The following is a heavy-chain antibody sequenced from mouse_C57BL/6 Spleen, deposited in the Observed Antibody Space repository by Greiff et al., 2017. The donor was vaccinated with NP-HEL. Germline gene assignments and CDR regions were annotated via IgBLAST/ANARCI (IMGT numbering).Heavy chain of an antibody. Sequence: EVKLMESGGGLVKPGGSLKLSCAASGFTFSDYGMHWVRQAPEKGLEWVAYISSGSSTIYYADTVKGRFTISRDNAKNTLFLQMTSLRSEDTAMYYCARLLYDGSSYYAVDYWGQGTSVTVSS. CDR3: ARLLYDGSSYYAVDY. D-gene: IGHD1-1*01. V-gene: IGHV5-17*01. J-gene: IGHJ4*01. CDR1: GFTFSDYG. CDR2: ISSGSSTI.